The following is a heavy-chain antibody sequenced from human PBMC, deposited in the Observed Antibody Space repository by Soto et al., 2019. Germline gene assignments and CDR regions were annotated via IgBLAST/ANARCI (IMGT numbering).Heavy chain of an antibody. CDR1: GDSISGGNYY. D-gene: IGHD3-22*01. CDR2: IYYTGTT. V-gene: IGHV4-31*03. Sequence: SETLSLTCTVSGDSISGGNYYWTWIRQHPGRGLEWIGYIYYTGTTHYSPSLQSRVTMSVDTSKNQISLTLTSLTPADTAVYFCARLYTDGYYHFDHWGQGTLVTVSS. J-gene: IGHJ4*02. CDR3: ARLYTDGYYHFDH.